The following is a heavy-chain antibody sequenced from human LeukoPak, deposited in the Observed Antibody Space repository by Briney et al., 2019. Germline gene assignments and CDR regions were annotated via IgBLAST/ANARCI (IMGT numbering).Heavy chain of an antibody. D-gene: IGHD5-24*01. Sequence: GGSLRLSCAASGFTFSSYSMNWVRQAPGKGLEWVSSISTSSSYIYYADSVKGRFTISRDNAKNSLYLQMNSLRAEDTAVYYCARVGEKAFHLWPEIDYWGQGTLVTVSS. CDR3: ARVGEKAFHLWPEIDY. CDR1: GFTFSSYS. CDR2: ISTSSSYI. J-gene: IGHJ4*02. V-gene: IGHV3-21*01.